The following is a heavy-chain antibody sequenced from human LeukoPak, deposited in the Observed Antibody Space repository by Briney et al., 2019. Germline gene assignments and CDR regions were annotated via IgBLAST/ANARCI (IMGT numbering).Heavy chain of an antibody. J-gene: IGHJ5*02. V-gene: IGHV3-21*01. Sequence: GGSLRLSCAASGFTFSSYSMNWVRQAPGKGLEWVSSISSSSSYIYYADSVKGRFTISRDNAKNSLYLQMNSLRAEDTAVYYCARDHIPYYGSGSSRHGFDPWGQGTLVTVSS. CDR2: ISSSSSYI. D-gene: IGHD3-10*01. CDR3: ARDHIPYYGSGSSRHGFDP. CDR1: GFTFSSYS.